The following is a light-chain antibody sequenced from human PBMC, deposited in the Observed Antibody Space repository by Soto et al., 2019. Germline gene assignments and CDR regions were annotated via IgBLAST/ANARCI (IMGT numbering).Light chain of an antibody. CDR3: QQANSFPIT. V-gene: IGKV1-39*01. J-gene: IGKJ5*01. Sequence: DIQMTQSPSSLSASVGDRVTITCRASQSISSYLNWYQQKPGKAPKLLIYAASSLQSGVPSRFSGSGSGTDFTLTISSLQPEDFATYYCQQANSFPITFGQGTRLETK. CDR1: QSISSY. CDR2: AAS.